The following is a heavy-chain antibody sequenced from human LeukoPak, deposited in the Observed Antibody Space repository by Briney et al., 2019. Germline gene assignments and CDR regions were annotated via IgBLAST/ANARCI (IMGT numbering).Heavy chain of an antibody. J-gene: IGHJ4*02. Sequence: PGGSLRLSCADPGFTSSSYAMRWVCQAPGKGLEWVSAISGSGGSTYYADSVKGRFTISRDNSKNTLYLQMNSLRAEDTAVYYCAKDYRQQQLVFDYWGQGTLVTVSS. D-gene: IGHD6-13*01. CDR1: GFTSSSYA. V-gene: IGHV3-23*01. CDR2: ISGSGGST. CDR3: AKDYRQQQLVFDY.